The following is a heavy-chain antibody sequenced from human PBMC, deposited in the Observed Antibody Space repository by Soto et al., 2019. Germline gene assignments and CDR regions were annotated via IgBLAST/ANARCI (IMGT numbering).Heavy chain of an antibody. D-gene: IGHD2-2*01. CDR2: ISSDGSNK. V-gene: IGHV3-30-3*01. CDR1: GFTFSSYA. CDR3: ERGICISTSCYHTMDV. J-gene: IGHJ6*02. Sequence: QVQLVESGGGVVQPGRSLRLSCAASGFTFSSYAMHWVRQAPGKGLEWVAVISSDGSNKYYADSLKGRFTISRDTSKNTLYLQMNSLRAEDTAVYYCERGICISTSCYHTMDVWGQGTTVPVS.